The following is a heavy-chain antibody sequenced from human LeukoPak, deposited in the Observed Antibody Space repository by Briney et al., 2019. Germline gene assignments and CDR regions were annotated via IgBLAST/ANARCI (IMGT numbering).Heavy chain of an antibody. J-gene: IGHJ3*02. D-gene: IGHD3-9*01. CDR3: ARDPTISEDAFDI. CDR1: GHTFTSYA. V-gene: IGHV1-3*01. Sequence: ASVKVSCKASGHTFTSYAMHWVRQAPGQRLEWMGWINAGNGNTKYSQKFQGRVTITRDTSASTAYMELSSLRSEDTAVYYCARDPTISEDAFDIWGQGTMVTVSS. CDR2: INAGNGNT.